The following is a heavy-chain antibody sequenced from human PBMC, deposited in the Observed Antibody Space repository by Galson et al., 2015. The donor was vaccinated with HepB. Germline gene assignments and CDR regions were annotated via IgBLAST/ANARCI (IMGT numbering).Heavy chain of an antibody. CDR1: GFSLSTSGMC. Sequence: PALVKPTQTLTLTCTFSGFSLSTSGMCVSWIRQPPGKALEWLARIDWDDDKYYSTSLKTRLTISKDTSKNQVVLTMTNMDPVDTATYYCTRIRRSGSSTWTVDHWGQGTLVTVSS. V-gene: IGHV2-70*11. CDR2: IDWDDDK. D-gene: IGHD6-13*01. J-gene: IGHJ4*02. CDR3: TRIRRSGSSTWTVDH.